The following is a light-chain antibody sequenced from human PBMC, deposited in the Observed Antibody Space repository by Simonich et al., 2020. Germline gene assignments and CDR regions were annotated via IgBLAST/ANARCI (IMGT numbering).Light chain of an antibody. CDR1: SMDVGGYNY. CDR3: SSYTSSSTWV. V-gene: IGLV2-14*01. Sequence: QSALTQPASVSGPPGQPITISCTVTSMDVGGYNYVPRYQQHPGKSPKLMIYDVSKRPSGVSNRFAGSKSGNTASLTISGLQAEDEADYYCSSYTSSSTWVFGGGTKLTVL. CDR2: DVS. J-gene: IGLJ3*02.